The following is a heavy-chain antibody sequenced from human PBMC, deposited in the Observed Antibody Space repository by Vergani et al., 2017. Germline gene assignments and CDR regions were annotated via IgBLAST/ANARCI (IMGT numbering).Heavy chain of an antibody. D-gene: IGHD6-19*01. CDR2: INPTTGNP. J-gene: IGHJ4*02. Sequence: QEQLVQSGSELKKPGASVKVSCKASGYSFNNYAIHWVRQAPGQGLEWMGWINPTTGNPTYARAFTGRFVFSLDTSISAAYLQIGSLKAEDTAVYFCARAKRGRLAVRATDSWGQGTLLTVSS. V-gene: IGHV7-4-1*01. CDR3: ARAKRGRLAVRATDS. CDR1: GYSFNNYA.